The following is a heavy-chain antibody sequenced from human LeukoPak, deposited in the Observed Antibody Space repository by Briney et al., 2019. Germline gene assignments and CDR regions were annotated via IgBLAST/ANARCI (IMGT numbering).Heavy chain of an antibody. J-gene: IGHJ6*04. Sequence: GGSLRLPCEASGFTFSIYEVNWVRQAPGKGLEWLSHISDSGSSVHYADSVKGRFTISRDNAKNSLYLQMNSLRAEDTAVYYCARAGDIVVVVAAWRAPMDVWGKGTTVTISS. CDR3: ARAGDIVVVVAAWRAPMDV. CDR1: GFTFSIYE. D-gene: IGHD2-15*01. CDR2: ISDSGSSV. V-gene: IGHV3-48*03.